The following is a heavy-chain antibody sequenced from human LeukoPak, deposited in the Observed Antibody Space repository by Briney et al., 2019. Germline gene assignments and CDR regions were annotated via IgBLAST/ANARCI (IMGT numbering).Heavy chain of an antibody. J-gene: IGHJ4*02. CDR2: IGIGGDT. CDR1: GFIFSTYD. V-gene: IGHV3-13*01. D-gene: IGHD6-13*01. CDR3: ARQTKYSSSFDY. Sequence: GGSLRLSSAASGFIFSTYDMHWVRRTTGKGLEWVSAIGIGGDTYYPASVKGRFTISRENAKNSLYLQMNSLGAGDTAVYYCARQTKYSSSFDYWGQGTLVTVSS.